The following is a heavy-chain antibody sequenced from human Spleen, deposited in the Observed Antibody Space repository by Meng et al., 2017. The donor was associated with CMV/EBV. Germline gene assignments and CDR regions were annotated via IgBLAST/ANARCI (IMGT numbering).Heavy chain of an antibody. CDR1: GGSISSYY. J-gene: IGHJ6*02. CDR3: ARDAIVATSYYYGMDV. V-gene: IGHV4-59*01. D-gene: IGHD5-12*01. Sequence: SETLSLTCTVSGGSISSYYWSWIRQPPGKGLEWIGYIYYSGSTNYNPSLKSRVTISVDTSKNQFSLKLSSVTAADMAVYYCARDAIVATSYYYGMDVWGQGTTVTVSS. CDR2: IYYSGST.